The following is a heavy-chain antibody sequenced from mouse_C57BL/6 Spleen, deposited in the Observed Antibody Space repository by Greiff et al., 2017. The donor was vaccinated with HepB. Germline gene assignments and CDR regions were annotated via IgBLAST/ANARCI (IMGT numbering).Heavy chain of an antibody. CDR3: TRSISYYYGSSPLDY. J-gene: IGHJ2*01. CDR2: IDPETGGT. CDR1: GYTFTDYE. Sequence: VQLQQSGAELVRPGASVTLSCKASGYTFTDYEMHWVKQTPVHGLEWIGAIDPETGGTAYNQKFKGKAILTADKSSSTAYMELRSLTSEDSAVHYCTRSISYYYGSSPLDYWGQGTTLTVSS. D-gene: IGHD1-1*01. V-gene: IGHV1-15*01.